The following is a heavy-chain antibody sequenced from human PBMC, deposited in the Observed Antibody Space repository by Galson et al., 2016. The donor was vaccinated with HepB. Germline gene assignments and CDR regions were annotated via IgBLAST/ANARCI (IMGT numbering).Heavy chain of an antibody. J-gene: IGHJ3*01. V-gene: IGHV3-30*03. Sequence: SLRLSCAASGFTFSNYAIHWVRQAPGKGLEWLGVISHDGSNKYYPDSVKGRFTTSRDNSKNTLFLQMSSLRSEDTAVYYCARDVGVEVAPDALDVWGQGTMVTVSS. CDR2: ISHDGSNK. CDR3: ARDVGVEVAPDALDV. D-gene: IGHD2-21*01. CDR1: GFTFSNYA.